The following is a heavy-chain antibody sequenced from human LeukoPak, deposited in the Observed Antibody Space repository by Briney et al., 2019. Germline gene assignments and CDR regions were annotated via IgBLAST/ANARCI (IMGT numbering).Heavy chain of an antibody. Sequence: GGSLRLSCAVSGFTFSSYWMSWVRQAPGKGLEWVANIKQDGREKYYVDSVKGRFTISRDNAKNSLYLQMNSLRAEDSAVYYCARVGGDYKFDYWGQGTLVTVSS. J-gene: IGHJ4*02. D-gene: IGHD4-17*01. CDR1: GFTFSSYW. V-gene: IGHV3-7*01. CDR2: IKQDGREK. CDR3: ARVGGDYKFDY.